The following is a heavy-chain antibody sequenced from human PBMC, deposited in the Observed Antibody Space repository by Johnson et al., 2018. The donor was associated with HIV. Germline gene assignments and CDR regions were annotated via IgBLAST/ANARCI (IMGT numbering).Heavy chain of an antibody. D-gene: IGHD6-19*01. CDR1: GFTFSSYA. V-gene: IGHV3-23*04. CDR3: ARAVARGQWLANGYI. Sequence: VQLVESGGGLVKPGGSLRLSCAASGFTFSSYAMSWVRQAPGKGLEWVSAISSNGGSTYYANSVKGRFPIPRDNSKNTLYLKMNSLRAEDTAVYYCARAVARGQWLANGYIWGQGTMVTVSS. J-gene: IGHJ3*02. CDR2: ISSNGGST.